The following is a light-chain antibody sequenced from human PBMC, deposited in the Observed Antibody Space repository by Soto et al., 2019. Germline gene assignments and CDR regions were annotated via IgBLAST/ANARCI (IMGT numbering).Light chain of an antibody. J-gene: IGLJ1*01. Sequence: QSVLTQPPSVSAAPGQRVTTSCSGSNSNIGNNYVSWYQQLPGTAPKLLIYDNNKRPSGIPDRFSGSKSGTSATLDITGLQTRDEADYYCGTRDSSRIGYVFGTGTKVTVL. V-gene: IGLV1-51*01. CDR1: NSNIGNNY. CDR2: DNN. CDR3: GTRDSSRIGYV.